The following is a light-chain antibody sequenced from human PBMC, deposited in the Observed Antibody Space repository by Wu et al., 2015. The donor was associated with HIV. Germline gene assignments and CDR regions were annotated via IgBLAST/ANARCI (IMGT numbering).Light chain of an antibody. Sequence: EIVLTQSPGTLSLSPGERATLSCRASQSVSSNLAWYQQKPGQAPRLLIYGASSRATGIPDRFSGSGSGTDFTLTISRLEPEDFAVYYCQQYGSSRTFGQGTKVGNQT. CDR3: QQYGSSRT. V-gene: IGKV3-20*01. CDR2: GAS. J-gene: IGKJ1*01. CDR1: QSVSSN.